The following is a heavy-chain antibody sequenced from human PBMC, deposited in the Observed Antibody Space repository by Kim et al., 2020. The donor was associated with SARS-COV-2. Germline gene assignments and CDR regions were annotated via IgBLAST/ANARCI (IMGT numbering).Heavy chain of an antibody. CDR1: GFTFSSYA. CDR3: ARDPDYGDYEGAHFDY. J-gene: IGHJ4*02. CDR2: ISYDGSNK. V-gene: IGHV3-30*04. D-gene: IGHD4-17*01. Sequence: GGSLRLSCAASGFTFSSYAMHWVRQAPGKGLEWVAVISYDGSNKYYADSVKGRFTISRDNSKNTLYLQMNSLRAEDTAVYYCARDPDYGDYEGAHFDYWGQGTLVTVSS.